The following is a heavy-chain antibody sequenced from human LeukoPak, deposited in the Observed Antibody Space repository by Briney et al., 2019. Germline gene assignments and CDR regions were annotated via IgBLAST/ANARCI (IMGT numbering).Heavy chain of an antibody. J-gene: IGHJ4*02. V-gene: IGHV1-3*01. CDR2: INAGNGNT. Sequence: ASVKVSCKAPGYTFTSYAMHWVRQAPGQRLEWMGWINAGNGNTKYSQKFQGRVTITRDTSASTAYMELSSLRSEDTAVYYCARDLPRYCSSTSCQGNYWGQGTLVTVSS. CDR1: GYTFTSYA. D-gene: IGHD2-2*01. CDR3: ARDLPRYCSSTSCQGNY.